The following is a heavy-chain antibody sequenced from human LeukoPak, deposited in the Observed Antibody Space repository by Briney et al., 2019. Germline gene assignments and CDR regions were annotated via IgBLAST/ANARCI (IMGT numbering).Heavy chain of an antibody. V-gene: IGHV3-48*01. J-gene: IGHJ4*02. CDR3: AKKSLGFDY. CDR2: ISSSSSTI. CDR1: GFTFSSYS. D-gene: IGHD3-10*01. Sequence: GGSLRLSCAASGFTFSSYSMNWVRQAPGKGLEWVSYISSSSSTIYYADSVKGRFTISRDNSKNTLYLQMNSLRAEDTAVYYCAKKSLGFDYWGQGTLVTVSS.